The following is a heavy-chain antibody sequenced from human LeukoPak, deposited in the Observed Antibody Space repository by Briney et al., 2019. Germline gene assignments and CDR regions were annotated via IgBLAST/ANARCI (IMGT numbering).Heavy chain of an antibody. J-gene: IGHJ4*02. CDR3: AVAPSSWYTSFDY. Sequence: GESLKISCKGSGYSFTSYWIGWVRQMPGKGLEWMGIIYPGDPDTRYSPSFQGQVTISADKSISTAYLQWSSLKASDTAMYYCAVAPSSWYTSFDYWGQGTLVTVSS. D-gene: IGHD6-13*01. CDR1: GYSFTSYW. CDR2: IYPGDPDT. V-gene: IGHV5-51*01.